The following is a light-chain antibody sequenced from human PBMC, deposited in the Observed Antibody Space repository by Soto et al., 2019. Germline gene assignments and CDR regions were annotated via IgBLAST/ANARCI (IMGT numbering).Light chain of an antibody. CDR2: GAS. Sequence: EIVMTQSPATLSVSPGESPTLSCRASQNLYSNLAWYQQRPGQAPRLLIYGASTRATNVPARFSGSGSGTDFTLTISSLEPEDFAVYYCQQRSNWPTFGQGTKLEI. CDR1: QNLYSN. CDR3: QQRSNWPT. J-gene: IGKJ2*01. V-gene: IGKV3-15*01.